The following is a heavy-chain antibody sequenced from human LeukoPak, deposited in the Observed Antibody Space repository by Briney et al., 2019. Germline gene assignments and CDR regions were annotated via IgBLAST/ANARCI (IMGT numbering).Heavy chain of an antibody. Sequence: QTLSLTCAISGDSVSSNSATWTWIRQSPSRGLEWLGRTYYRSKWYNDYAVSMKSRITINPDTSKNQFSLQLSSVTPEDTAVYYCARGSSSNSWYFDYWGQGTLVTVSS. V-gene: IGHV6-1*01. D-gene: IGHD6-13*01. J-gene: IGHJ4*02. CDR2: TYYRSKWYN. CDR1: GDSVSSNSAT. CDR3: ARGSSSNSWYFDY.